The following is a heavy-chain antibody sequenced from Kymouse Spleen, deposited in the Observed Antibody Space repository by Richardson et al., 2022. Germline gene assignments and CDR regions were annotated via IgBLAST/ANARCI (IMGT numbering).Heavy chain of an antibody. Sequence: QVQLVESGGGVVQPGRSLRLSCAASGFTFSSYGMHWVRQAPGKGLEWVAVIWYDGSNKYYADSVKGRFTISRDNSKNTLYLQMNSLRAEDTAVYYCARGRYYGSGSYWVFDYWGQGTLVTVSS. CDR1: GFTFSSYG. CDR2: IWYDGSNK. CDR3: ARGRYYGSGSYWVFDY. D-gene: IGHD3-10*01. V-gene: IGHV3-33*01. J-gene: IGHJ4*02.